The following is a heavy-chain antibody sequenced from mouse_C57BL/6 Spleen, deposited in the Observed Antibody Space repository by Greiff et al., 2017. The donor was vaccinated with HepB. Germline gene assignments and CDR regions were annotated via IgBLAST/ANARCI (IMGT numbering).Heavy chain of an antibody. Sequence: EVKLMESGGGLVKPGGSLKLSCAASGFTFSSYAMSWVRQTPEKRLEWVATISDGGSYTYYPDNVKGRFTISRDNAKNNLYLQMSHLKSEDTAMYYCARDGDDWNYFDYWGQGTTLTVSS. CDR3: ARDGDDWNYFDY. J-gene: IGHJ2*01. CDR1: GFTFSSYA. CDR2: ISDGGSYT. D-gene: IGHD2-12*01. V-gene: IGHV5-4*01.